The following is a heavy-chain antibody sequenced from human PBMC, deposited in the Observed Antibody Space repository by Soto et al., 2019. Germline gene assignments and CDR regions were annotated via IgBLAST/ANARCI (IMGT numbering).Heavy chain of an antibody. D-gene: IGHD3-10*01. CDR3: ARVVRGVISYYGMEV. V-gene: IGHV3-53*01. CDR1: GFTVSSNY. Sequence: WGSLRLSCAASGFTVSSNYMSWVRQDPGKGLEWVSVIYSGGSTYYADSVKGRFTISRDNSKNTLYLQMNSLRAEDTAVYYCARVVRGVISYYGMEVWGQGTPVPVSS. J-gene: IGHJ6*02. CDR2: IYSGGST.